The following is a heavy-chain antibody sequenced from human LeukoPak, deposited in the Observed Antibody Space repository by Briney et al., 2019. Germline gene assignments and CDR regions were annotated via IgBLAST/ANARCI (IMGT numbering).Heavy chain of an antibody. CDR1: GFTFNNYA. CDR2: IWYDGSNK. D-gene: IGHD1-14*01. Sequence: GRSLRLSCAASGFTFNNYAMHWVRQAPGKGLEWVTTIWYDGSNKYYEDSVKGRFTISRDNSKSTLYLQMNSLRAEDTAVYYCARDKGNHPYNWFDPWGQGTLVTVSS. CDR3: ARDKGNHPYNWFDP. V-gene: IGHV3-33*01. J-gene: IGHJ5*02.